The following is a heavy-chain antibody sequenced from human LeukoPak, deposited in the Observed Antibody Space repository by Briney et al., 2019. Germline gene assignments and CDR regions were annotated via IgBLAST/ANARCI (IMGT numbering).Heavy chain of an antibody. CDR1: GGSIISGGYY. Sequence: SQTLSLTCTVSGGSIISGGYYWSWIRQRPGQGLEWIGYIAESGTTYYTPSLKSRVTISVEPSKNQFSLRLGSVTAADTAVYFCARVDYYASGTYLNWFDPWGQGTHVTVSS. D-gene: IGHD3-10*01. CDR3: ARVDYYASGTYLNWFDP. J-gene: IGHJ5*02. V-gene: IGHV4-31*03. CDR2: IAESGTT.